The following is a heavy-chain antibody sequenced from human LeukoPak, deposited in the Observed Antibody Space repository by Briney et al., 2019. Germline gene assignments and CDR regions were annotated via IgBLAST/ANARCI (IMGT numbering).Heavy chain of an antibody. J-gene: IGHJ4*02. CDR1: GGTFSSYA. D-gene: IGHD3-3*01. Sequence: ASVKVSCKASGGTFSSYAISWVRQAPGQGLEWMGGIIPIFGTANYAQKFQGRVTITTDESTSTAYMELSGLRSEDTAVYYCARGPFGVVTFFDYWGQGTLVTVSS. CDR2: IIPIFGTA. V-gene: IGHV1-69*05. CDR3: ARGPFGVVTFFDY.